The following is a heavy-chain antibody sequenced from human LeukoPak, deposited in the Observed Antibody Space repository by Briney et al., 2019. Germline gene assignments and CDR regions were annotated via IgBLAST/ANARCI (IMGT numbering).Heavy chain of an antibody. CDR2: ISWNSGSI. J-gene: IGHJ4*02. V-gene: IGHV3-9*01. CDR3: AKAEYSSLDY. CDR1: GFTFSSYA. D-gene: IGHD6-13*01. Sequence: PGGSLRLSCAASGFTFSSYAMSWVRQAPGKGLEWVSGISWNSGSIGYADSVKGRFTISRDNAKNSLYLQMNSLRAEDTALYYCAKAEYSSLDYWGQGTLATVSS.